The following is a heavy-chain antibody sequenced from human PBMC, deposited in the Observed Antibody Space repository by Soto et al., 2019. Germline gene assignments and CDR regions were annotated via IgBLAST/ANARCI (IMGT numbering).Heavy chain of an antibody. CDR2: IIPIFGTA. Sequence: SVKVSCKASGGTFSSYAISWVRQAPGQGLEWLGGIIPIFGTANYAQKFQGRVTITADKSTSTAYMELSSLRSEDTAVYYCARGVPGMYYATGAFDIWGQGTMVTVSS. D-gene: IGHD2-8*01. J-gene: IGHJ3*02. CDR3: ARGVPGMYYATGAFDI. CDR1: GGTFSSYA. V-gene: IGHV1-69*06.